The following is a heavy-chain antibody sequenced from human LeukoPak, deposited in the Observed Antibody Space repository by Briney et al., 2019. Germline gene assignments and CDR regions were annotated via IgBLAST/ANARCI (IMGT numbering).Heavy chain of an antibody. CDR1: GYTFTGYY. J-gene: IGHJ4*02. V-gene: IGHV1-2*02. D-gene: IGHD2-2*03. CDR2: INPNSGGT. CDR3: ARDVDIVVVPAATPLDY. Sequence: ASVKVSCKASGYTFTGYYMHWVRQAPGQGLEWMGWINPNSGGTNYAQKFQGRVTMTRDTSISTAYMELSRLRSDDTAVYYCARDVDIVVVPAATPLDYWGQGTLVTVSS.